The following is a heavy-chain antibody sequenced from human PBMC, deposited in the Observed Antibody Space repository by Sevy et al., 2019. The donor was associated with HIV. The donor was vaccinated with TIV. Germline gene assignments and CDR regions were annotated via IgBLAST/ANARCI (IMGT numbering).Heavy chain of an antibody. CDR1: GGSISSGNYL. CDR3: ARNFDY. V-gene: IGHV4-39*01. J-gene: IGHJ4*02. CDR2: VHYSGRT. Sequence: SQTLSLTCTVSGGSISSGNYLWSWIRQTPGKGLEWIGTVHYSGRTYYNPSLKSRVTISEDTSKHQFSLNLTAVTAADTAVYFCARNFDYWGQGTLVTVSS.